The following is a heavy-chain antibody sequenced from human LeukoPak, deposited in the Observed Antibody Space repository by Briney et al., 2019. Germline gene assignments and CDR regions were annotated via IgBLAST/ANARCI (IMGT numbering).Heavy chain of an antibody. CDR1: GYTLTELS. Sequence: ASVKVSCKVSGYTLTELSMHWVRQAPGQGLEWMGIINPSGGSTSYAQKFQGRVTMTRDTSTSTVYMELSSLRSEDTAVYYCARGSRVADWGLSYWGQGTLVTVSS. D-gene: IGHD3/OR15-3a*01. CDR3: ARGSRVADWGLSY. CDR2: INPSGGST. V-gene: IGHV1-46*01. J-gene: IGHJ4*02.